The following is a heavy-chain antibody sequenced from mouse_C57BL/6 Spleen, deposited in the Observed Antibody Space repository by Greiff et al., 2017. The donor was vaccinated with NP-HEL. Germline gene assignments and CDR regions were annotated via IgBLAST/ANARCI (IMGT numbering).Heavy chain of an antibody. CDR2: IYPSDSET. CDR3: ARTARATPFAY. CDR1: GYTFTSYW. Sequence: QVQLQQSGAELVRPGSSVKLSCKASGYTFTSYWMDWVKQRPGQGLEWIGNIYPSDSETHYNQKFKDKATLTVDKSSSTAYMQLSSLTAEDSAVYYGARTARATPFAYWGQGTLVTV. D-gene: IGHD3-1*01. J-gene: IGHJ3*01. V-gene: IGHV1-61*01.